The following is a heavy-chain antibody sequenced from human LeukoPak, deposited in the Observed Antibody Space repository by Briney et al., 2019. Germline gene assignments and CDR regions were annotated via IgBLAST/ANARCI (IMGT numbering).Heavy chain of an antibody. CDR1: GDSVSTNTAA. CDR3: AREDNNAFDI. Sequence: SQTLSLTCGISGDSVSTNTAAWNWIRQSPSGGLEWLGRTYYRSKWYNDYAVSVKSRITINPDTSKNQLSLHLNSVTPEDTAVYYCAREDNNAFDIWGPGTLVTVSS. V-gene: IGHV6-1*01. CDR2: TYYRSKWYN. J-gene: IGHJ3*02. D-gene: IGHD5-24*01.